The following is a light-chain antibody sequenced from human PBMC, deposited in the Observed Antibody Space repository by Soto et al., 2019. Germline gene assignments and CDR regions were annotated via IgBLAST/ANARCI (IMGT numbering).Light chain of an antibody. V-gene: IGKV1-33*01. Sequence: DIQMTQSPSSLSASVGDRVTITCQASQDISRNLIWYQQKPGKAPKLLIYAASDLETGVPSRFSGSGSGTGFTFTISSLQPEDFATYYCQQYDSLPLTFGQGTRLAVK. CDR3: QQYDSLPLT. CDR1: QDISRN. CDR2: AAS. J-gene: IGKJ5*01.